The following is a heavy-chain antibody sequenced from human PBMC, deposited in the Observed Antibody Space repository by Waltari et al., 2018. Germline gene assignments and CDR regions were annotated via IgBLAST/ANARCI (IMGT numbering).Heavy chain of an antibody. CDR1: GYIFINYY. CDR2: VNPDTGNA. J-gene: IGHJ4*02. D-gene: IGHD6-6*01. Sequence: QVVLVQSGAEVKKPGASVKVSCKASGYIFINYYLHWVRQAPGQGPECMGWVNPDTGNANYAHKFRGRVTMTWDTSSNTAFMDLSDLKSDDTAVYYCVRDRTTVAARPGDYWGQGTLVTVSS. CDR3: VRDRTTVAARPGDY. V-gene: IGHV1-2*07.